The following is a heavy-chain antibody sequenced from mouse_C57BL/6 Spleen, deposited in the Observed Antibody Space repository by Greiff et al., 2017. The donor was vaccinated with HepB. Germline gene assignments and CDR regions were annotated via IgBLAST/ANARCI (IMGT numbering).Heavy chain of an antibody. CDR2: IYPGDGDT. J-gene: IGHJ1*03. Sequence: QVHVKQSGPELVKPGASVKISCKASGYAFSSSWMNWVKQRPGKGLEWIGRIYPGDGDTNYNGKFKGKATLTSDKSSSTAYMQLSSRTSEDSAVYFCARWRDDWYFDVWGTGTTVTVSS. V-gene: IGHV1-82*01. CDR1: GYAFSSSW. D-gene: IGHD3-3*01. CDR3: ARWRDDWYFDV.